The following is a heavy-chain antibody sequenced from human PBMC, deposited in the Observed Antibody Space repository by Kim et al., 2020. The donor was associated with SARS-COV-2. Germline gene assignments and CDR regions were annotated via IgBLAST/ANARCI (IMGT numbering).Heavy chain of an antibody. J-gene: IGHJ4*02. V-gene: IGHV3-30*04. Sequence: GGSLRLSCAASGFTFSSYAMHWVRQAPGKGLEWVAVISYDGSNKYYADSVKGRFTISRDNSKNTLYLQMNSLRAEDTAVYYCARGEDSGYDLDAHFDYWGQGTLVTVSS. CDR1: GFTFSSYA. CDR2: ISYDGSNK. D-gene: IGHD5-12*01. CDR3: ARGEDSGYDLDAHFDY.